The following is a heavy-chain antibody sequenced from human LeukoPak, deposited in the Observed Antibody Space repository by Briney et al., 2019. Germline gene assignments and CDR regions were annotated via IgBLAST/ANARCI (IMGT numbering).Heavy chain of an antibody. D-gene: IGHD3-10*02. V-gene: IGHV3-48*04. J-gene: IGHJ6*04. CDR3: AELGITMIGGV. CDR2: ISSSGSTI. CDR1: GFTFTNHG. Sequence: GGTLRLSCAASGFTFTNHGMSWVRQAPGKGLEWVAYISSSGSTIYYADSVKGRFTISRDNAKNSLYLQMNSLRAEDTAVYYCAELGITMIGGVWGKGTTVTISS.